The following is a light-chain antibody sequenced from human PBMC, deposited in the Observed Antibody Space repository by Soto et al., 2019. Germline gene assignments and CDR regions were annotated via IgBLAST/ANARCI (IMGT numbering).Light chain of an antibody. Sequence: DIQMTQSPSSLSASVGDRVTITCQASQDVSNYLNWYQQKLGKAPKLLIYDASNLETGVPSRFSGSGSGTYFSFTISSLQPEDFATYYCQQLDSYPRTFGQGTKVEIK. CDR2: DAS. V-gene: IGKV1-33*01. CDR3: QQLDSYPRT. J-gene: IGKJ1*01. CDR1: QDVSNY.